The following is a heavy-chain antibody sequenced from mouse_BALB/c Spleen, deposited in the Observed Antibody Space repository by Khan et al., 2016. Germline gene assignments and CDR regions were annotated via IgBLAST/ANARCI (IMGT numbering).Heavy chain of an antibody. V-gene: IGHV9-3*02. CDR2: INTNTGEP. D-gene: IGHD1-1*01. CDR1: GYTFTNYG. CDR3: AKGYYGSNWFAY. Sequence: QIQLVQSGPELKKPGETVKISCMASGYTFTNYGMNWVKQAPGKGLKWMGWINTNTGEPTYAEEFKGRFAFSLETSDRTAYLQIKNLKNEDTATYFCAKGYYGSNWFAYWGQGTLVTVSA. J-gene: IGHJ3*01.